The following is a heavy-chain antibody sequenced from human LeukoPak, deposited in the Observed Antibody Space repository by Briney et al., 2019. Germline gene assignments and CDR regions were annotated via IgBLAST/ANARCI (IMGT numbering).Heavy chain of an antibody. J-gene: IGHJ4*02. CDR2: ISGAGGST. CDR1: VFTFDDYA. D-gene: IGHD5-24*01. V-gene: IGHV3-43*02. CDR3: AKDRRHGYNYNYFDY. Sequence: QPGGSLRLSCAASVFTFDDYAMRWVRQAARKGLEWVSLISGAGGSTYYADSVKGRFTISRDNSKNSLYLQMNSLRTEDTALYYCAKDRRHGYNYNYFDYWGQGTLVTVSS.